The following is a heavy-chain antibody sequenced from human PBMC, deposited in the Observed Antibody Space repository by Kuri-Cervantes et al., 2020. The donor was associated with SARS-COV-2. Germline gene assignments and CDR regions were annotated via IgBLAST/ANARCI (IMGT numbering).Heavy chain of an antibody. CDR2: VSYDGSSK. CDR1: GFIFNRFA. J-gene: IGHJ3*02. D-gene: IGHD4-17*01. Sequence: GGSLRLSCAASGFIFNRFAIQWVRQAPGKGLEWVAVVSYDGSSKYYADSVKGRFTISRDNAKNSLYLQMNSLRAEDTAVYYCASGTVTTHAFDIWGQGTMVTVSS. CDR3: ASGTVTTHAFDI. V-gene: IGHV3-30-3*01.